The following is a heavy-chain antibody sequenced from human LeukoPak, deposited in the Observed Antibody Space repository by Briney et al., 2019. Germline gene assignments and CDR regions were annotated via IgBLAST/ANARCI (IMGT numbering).Heavy chain of an antibody. J-gene: IGHJ3*02. D-gene: IGHD3-22*01. V-gene: IGHV5-10-1*01. CDR3: ARHGPTYFYDSSGVFDI. CDR1: GYTFIHYW. Sequence: GESLKISCKTSGYTFIHYWISWVRQMPGKGLEWMGRIDPSDSYTNYGPPLQGPVTISADRSVNTSYLQWSSLKASDTAMYYCARHGPTYFYDSSGVFDIWGQGTMVTVSS. CDR2: IDPSDSYT.